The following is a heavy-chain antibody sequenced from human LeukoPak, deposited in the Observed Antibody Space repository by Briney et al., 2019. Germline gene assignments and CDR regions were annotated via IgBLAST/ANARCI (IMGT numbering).Heavy chain of an antibody. D-gene: IGHD5-24*01. J-gene: IGHJ4*02. V-gene: IGHV6-1*01. Sequence: SQTLSLTCAISGDXVSSNRASWTWIRQSPSRGLDWLGRTYYRSKRYNDYAVSLKSRISINPDTSKNQFSPQLNSVTPEDTAVYYCSRSDGASDFDYWGQGTQVTVSS. CDR3: SRSDGASDFDY. CDR2: TYYRSKRYN. CDR1: GDXVSSNRAS.